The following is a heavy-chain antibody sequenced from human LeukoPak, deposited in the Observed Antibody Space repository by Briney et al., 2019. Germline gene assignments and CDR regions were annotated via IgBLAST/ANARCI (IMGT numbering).Heavy chain of an antibody. CDR2: IGTSGGDI. Sequence: PGGSLRLSCAASGFTFSSCVMIWVRQPPGKGLEWVSVIGTSGGDIHYADSVKGRFSISRDNSKNTLSLQMNSLRVDDTAVYYCARDPNWGSGYWGQGTLVTVSS. CDR1: GFTFSSCV. CDR3: ARDPNWGSGY. J-gene: IGHJ4*02. V-gene: IGHV3-23*01. D-gene: IGHD7-27*01.